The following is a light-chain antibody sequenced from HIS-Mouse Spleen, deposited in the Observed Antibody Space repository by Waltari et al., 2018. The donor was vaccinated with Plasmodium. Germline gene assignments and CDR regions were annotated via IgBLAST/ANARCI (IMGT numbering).Light chain of an antibody. CDR1: SSDVGGYNY. CDR3: SSYAGSNNLV. CDR2: EVS. J-gene: IGLJ2*01. Sequence: QSALTQPPSASGSPGPSVTISCTGTSSDVGGYNYLSWYQQHPGKAPKLMIYEVSTRPSGVPDRFSGSKSGNTASLTVSGLQAEDEADYYCSSYAGSNNLVFGGGTKLTVL. V-gene: IGLV2-8*01.